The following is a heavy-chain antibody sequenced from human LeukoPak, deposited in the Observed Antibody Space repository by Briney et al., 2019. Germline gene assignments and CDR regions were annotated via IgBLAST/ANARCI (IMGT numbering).Heavy chain of an antibody. Sequence: SETLSLTCSVSGGSINSYYWSWIRQPPGKGLEWIGYIHYTGSSNYNPSLKSRVTISVDTSKNQFSLKLTSVTAGDTAVYYCARYGPGNNYDSSGSLDYWGQGILVTVS. CDR3: ARYGPGNNYDSSGSLDY. CDR2: IHYTGSS. CDR1: GGSINSYY. D-gene: IGHD3-22*01. J-gene: IGHJ4*02. V-gene: IGHV4-59*01.